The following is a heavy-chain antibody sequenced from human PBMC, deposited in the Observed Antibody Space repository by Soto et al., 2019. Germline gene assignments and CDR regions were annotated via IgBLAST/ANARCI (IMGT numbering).Heavy chain of an antibody. V-gene: IGHV3-23*01. CDR3: HKEENIHYVREKYYYGMDV. D-gene: IGHD3-10*02. CDR2: ISGSGGST. Sequence: GVSLRLSCAASGFTFSSYAMSWVRQSPGKGLEWVSAISGSGGSTYYADSVKGRFTISRDNSKNTLYLQMNSLRAEDTDVYYCHKEENIHYVREKYYYGMDVWGQGTTVTFSS. CDR1: GFTFSSYA. J-gene: IGHJ6*02.